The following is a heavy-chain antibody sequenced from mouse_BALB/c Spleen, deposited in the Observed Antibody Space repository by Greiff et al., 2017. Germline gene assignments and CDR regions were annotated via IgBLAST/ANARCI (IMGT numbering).Heavy chain of an antibody. CDR3: ASRRAMITTHYYAMDY. J-gene: IGHJ4*01. CDR1: GYTFTDYV. CDR2: IYPGSGST. V-gene: IGHV1-81*01. Sequence: QVQLQQSGPELVKPGASVTMSCKASGYTFTDYVISWVKQRTGQGLEWIGEIYPGSGSTYYNEKFKGKATLTADKSSNTAYMQLSSLTSEDSAVYFCASRRAMITTHYYAMDYWGQGTSVTVSS. D-gene: IGHD2-4*01.